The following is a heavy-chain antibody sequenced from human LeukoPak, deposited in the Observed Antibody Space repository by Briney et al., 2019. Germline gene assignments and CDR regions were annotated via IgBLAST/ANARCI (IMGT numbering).Heavy chain of an antibody. V-gene: IGHV4-30-4*01. CDR3: ARRGYCSGGSCYAGLNWFDP. J-gene: IGHJ5*02. Sequence: SETLSLTCTVSGGSISSGDHYWSWIRQPPGTGLEWIGHIYYSGSTYYNPSIKSRVTISVDTSKNQFSLKLSSVSAADTAVYYCARRGYCSGGSCYAGLNWFDPWGQGTLVTVSS. CDR1: GGSISSGDHY. D-gene: IGHD2-15*01. CDR2: IYYSGST.